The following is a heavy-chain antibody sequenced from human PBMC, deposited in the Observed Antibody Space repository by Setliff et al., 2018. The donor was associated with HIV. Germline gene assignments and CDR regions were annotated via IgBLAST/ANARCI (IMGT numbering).Heavy chain of an antibody. V-gene: IGHV3-33*01. Sequence: AGGSLRLSCAASGFTFSSYGMHWVRQAPGKGLEWVAVIWYDGSNKYYADSVKGRFTISRDNSKNTLYLQMNSLRAEDTAVYYCAREEPALLSVFALGHWGQGTLVTVSS. CDR1: GFTFSSYG. D-gene: IGHD3-16*01. J-gene: IGHJ4*02. CDR3: AREEPALLSVFALGH. CDR2: IWYDGSNK.